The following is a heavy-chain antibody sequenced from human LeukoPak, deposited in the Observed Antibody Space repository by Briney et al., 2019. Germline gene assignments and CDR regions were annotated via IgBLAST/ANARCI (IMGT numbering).Heavy chain of an antibody. CDR1: GYTFSDYC. CDR3: ARERESSGPSSLVP. V-gene: IGHV1-2*02. Sequence: ASVKVSCKASGYTFSDYCMHWVRQAPGQGLEWMGWIHRSSGGTKYAQKFQGRVTMTRDTSMRTDYMELRRLTSDDTAVYWCARERESSGPSSLVPWGQGTLVTVSS. J-gene: IGHJ5*02. D-gene: IGHD3-22*01. CDR2: IHRSSGGT.